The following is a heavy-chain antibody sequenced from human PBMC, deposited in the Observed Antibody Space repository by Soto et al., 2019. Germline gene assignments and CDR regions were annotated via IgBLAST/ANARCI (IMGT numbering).Heavy chain of an antibody. CDR1: GVSISSYY. Sequence: SETLSLTCTVSGVSISSYYWSWIRQPPGKGLEWIGYIYYSGSTNYNPSLKSRVTISVDTSKNQFSLKLSSVTAADTAVYYCAKLNIVVVPAAPYYYYYMDVWGKGTTVTVSS. CDR2: IYYSGST. CDR3: AKLNIVVVPAAPYYYYYMDV. V-gene: IGHV4-59*01. J-gene: IGHJ6*03. D-gene: IGHD2-2*01.